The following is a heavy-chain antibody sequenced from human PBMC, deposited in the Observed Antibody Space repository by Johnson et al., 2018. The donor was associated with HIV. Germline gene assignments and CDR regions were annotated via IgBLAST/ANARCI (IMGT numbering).Heavy chain of an antibody. D-gene: IGHD2-21*01. J-gene: IGHJ3*02. CDR1: GLTFSSYA. CDR3: AKRIHIKVDSAFDI. V-gene: IGHV3-13*01. Sequence: VQLVESGGGLVQPGGSLRLSCAASGLTFSSYAMSWVRQSPGKGLEWVSAICTAGVTYYPGSVKGRFTISRENAKNSLYLQMSSLGAGDAAVYYCAKRIHIKVDSAFDIWGQGTMVTVSA. CDR2: ICTAGVT.